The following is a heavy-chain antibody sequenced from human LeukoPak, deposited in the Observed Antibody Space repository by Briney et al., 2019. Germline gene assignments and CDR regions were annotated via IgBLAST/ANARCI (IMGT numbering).Heavy chain of an antibody. D-gene: IGHD3-9*01. CDR1: GFALNTQA. V-gene: IGHV3-30*15. Sequence: GGSLRLSCVASGFALNTQAMHWVRQAPGKGLEWLAVMSLDGSSIYYADSVRGRFTISRDNSKNTLFLQMSSLRVEDTAVYYCARDRSKLRYLDLWGQGTLLTVSS. CDR3: ARDRSKLRYLDL. J-gene: IGHJ4*02. CDR2: MSLDGSSI.